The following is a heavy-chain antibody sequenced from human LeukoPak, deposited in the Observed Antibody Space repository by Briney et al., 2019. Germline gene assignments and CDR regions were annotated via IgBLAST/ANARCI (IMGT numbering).Heavy chain of an antibody. J-gene: IGHJ6*03. V-gene: IGHV3-7*01. D-gene: IGHD2-2*01. CDR2: IKGDGSVQ. CDR3: VGQLLRAV. CDR1: GFLLSGYY. Sequence: GGSLRLSCTACGFLLSGYYIICVRQAPGTGLEWLANIKGDGSVQDYVDSVKGRFTISRDNAKNSLYLQMNNLRVDDTAVYYCVGQLLRAVWGKGTTVTVSS.